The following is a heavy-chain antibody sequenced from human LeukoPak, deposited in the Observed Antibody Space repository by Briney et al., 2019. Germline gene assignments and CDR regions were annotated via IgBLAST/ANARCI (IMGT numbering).Heavy chain of an antibody. J-gene: IGHJ5*02. CDR3: ARDHFGWLRSGGFDP. CDR1: GGSISSGSYY. CDR2: IYTSGST. D-gene: IGHD5-12*01. V-gene: IGHV4-61*02. Sequence: PSQTLSLTCTVSGGSISSGSYYWSWIRQPAGKGLEWIGRIYTSGSTNYNPSLKSRVTISVDTSKNQFSLKLSSVTAADTAVYYCARDHFGWLRSGGFDPWGQGTLVTVSS.